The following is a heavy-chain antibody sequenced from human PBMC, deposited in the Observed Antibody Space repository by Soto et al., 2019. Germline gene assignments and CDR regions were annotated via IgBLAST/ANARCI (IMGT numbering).Heavy chain of an antibody. CDR2: ISSGGAVS. J-gene: IGHJ5*02. CDR3: ARRLTGRTTGDWFDP. D-gene: IGHD1-1*01. Sequence: VQLVESGGGLVKPGGSLRLSCAASGFVFSDYYMTWIRQAPGKALEWVSDISSGGAVSNFADSVRGRFTISRDNTNNSLYLPMNNLRDEDTAIYYCARRLTGRTTGDWFDPWGQGTLVTVSS. V-gene: IGHV3-11*01. CDR1: GFVFSDYY.